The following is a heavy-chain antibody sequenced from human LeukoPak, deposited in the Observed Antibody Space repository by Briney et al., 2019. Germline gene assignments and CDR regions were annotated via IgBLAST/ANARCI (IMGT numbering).Heavy chain of an antibody. Sequence: GGSLRLSCVASGFTFSSYSMNWVRQAPGKGLEWVSYISSSSTIYYADSVKGRFTISRDNAKNTLYLQMNSLRAEDTAVYYCAREGTVVVAAKKIDYWGQGTLVTVSS. CDR3: AREGTVVVAAKKIDY. CDR1: GFTFSSYS. V-gene: IGHV3-48*04. D-gene: IGHD2-15*01. J-gene: IGHJ4*02. CDR2: ISSSSTI.